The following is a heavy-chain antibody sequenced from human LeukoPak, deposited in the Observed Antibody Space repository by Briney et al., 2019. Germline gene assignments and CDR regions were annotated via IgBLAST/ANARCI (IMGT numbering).Heavy chain of an antibody. Sequence: KSGGSLRLSCAASGFTFSSYSMNWVRQAPGKGLEWVSSISSSSSYIYYTDSVKGRFTISRDNAKNSLYLQMNSLRAEDTAVYYCARDSVVRGFDYWGQGTLVTVSS. J-gene: IGHJ4*02. D-gene: IGHD3-10*01. CDR3: ARDSVVRGFDY. CDR1: GFTFSSYS. V-gene: IGHV3-21*01. CDR2: ISSSSSYI.